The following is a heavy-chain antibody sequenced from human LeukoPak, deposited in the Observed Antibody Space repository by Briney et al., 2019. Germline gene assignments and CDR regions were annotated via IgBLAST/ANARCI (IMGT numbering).Heavy chain of an antibody. CDR2: INPNSGGT. D-gene: IGHD2-15*01. V-gene: IGHV1-2*06. Sequence: ASVKVSCKASGYTFTGYYMHWVRQAPGQGLEWMGRINPNSGGTNYAQKFQGRVTMTRDTSISTAYMEQSRLRSDDTAVYYCARGTRRYCSGGSCYRYWGQGTLVTVSS. CDR3: ARGTRRYCSGGSCYRY. J-gene: IGHJ4*02. CDR1: GYTFTGYY.